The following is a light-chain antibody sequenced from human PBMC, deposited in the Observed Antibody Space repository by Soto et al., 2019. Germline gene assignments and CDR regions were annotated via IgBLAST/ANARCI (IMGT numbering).Light chain of an antibody. Sequence: QSVLTQPPSASGTPGQRVTISCSGSSSNIGSNYVSWYQHLPGAAPKLLIYISDQRPSGVPDRFSGSKSGTSASLAISGLRSEDEADYFCAVSDDSLSGHGVFGGGTKLTVL. CDR2: ISD. V-gene: IGLV1-47*01. J-gene: IGLJ3*02. CDR3: AVSDDSLSGHGV. CDR1: SSNIGSNY.